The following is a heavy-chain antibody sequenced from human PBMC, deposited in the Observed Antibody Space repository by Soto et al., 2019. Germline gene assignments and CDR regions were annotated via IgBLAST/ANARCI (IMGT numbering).Heavy chain of an antibody. CDR2: IYYSGST. V-gene: IGHV4-31*03. CDR3: ARESVGGVIAS. J-gene: IGHJ4*02. D-gene: IGHD3-16*02. CDR1: GGSISSGGYY. Sequence: QVQLQESGPGLVKPSQTLSLTCTVSGGSISSGGYYWSWIRQHPGKGLEWIGYIYYSGSTYYNPSLKGXXTXSXXTSKNQFSLKLSSVTAADTAVYYCARESVGGVIASWGQGTLVTVSS.